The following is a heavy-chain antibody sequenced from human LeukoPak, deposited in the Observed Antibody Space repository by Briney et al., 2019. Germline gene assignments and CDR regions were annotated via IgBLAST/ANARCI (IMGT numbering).Heavy chain of an antibody. CDR1: GFSFSSYA. D-gene: IGHD6-19*01. J-gene: IGHJ4*02. CDR3: ARTPYSTGWGYFDH. CDR2: ISYDGSNK. Sequence: GGSLRLSCAASGFSFSSYAMHWVRQAPGKGLEWVAIISYDGSNKKYGDSVKARFTISRDNSENTLYLQMDSLRPEDTAVYYCARTPYSTGWGYFDHWGQGTLATVS. V-gene: IGHV3-30*01.